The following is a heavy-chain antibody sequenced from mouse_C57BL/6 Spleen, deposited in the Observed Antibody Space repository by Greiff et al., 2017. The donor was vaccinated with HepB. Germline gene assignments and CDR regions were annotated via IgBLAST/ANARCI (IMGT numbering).Heavy chain of an antibody. CDR1: GYNFTSYW. CDR2: IDPNSGGT. Sequence: QVQLQQPGAELVKPGASVKLSCKASGYNFTSYWMHWVKQRPGRGLEWIGRIDPNSGGTKYKEKFKSKATLTVDKPSSTAYMQLSSLTSEDSAVYYCARSDVWLRRVYWYFDVWGTGTTVTVSS. CDR3: ARSDVWLRRVYWYFDV. J-gene: IGHJ1*03. V-gene: IGHV1-72*01. D-gene: IGHD2-2*01.